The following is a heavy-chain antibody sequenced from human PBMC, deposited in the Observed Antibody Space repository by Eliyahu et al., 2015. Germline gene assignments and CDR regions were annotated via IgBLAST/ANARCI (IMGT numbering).Heavy chain of an antibody. CDR1: GFTVSGNF. Sequence: EVQLVESGGGLIQPGGXLKXACAVSGFTVSGNFXTWVRQAPGKGLEWVSVXYSDGSTYYADSVKGRFTISRDNSKNTLYLQMNSLRAEDTAVYYCAREYCSGGRCYYFDYWGQGTLVTVSS. CDR3: AREYCSGGRCYYFDY. J-gene: IGHJ4*02. D-gene: IGHD2-15*01. CDR2: XYSDGST. V-gene: IGHV3-53*01.